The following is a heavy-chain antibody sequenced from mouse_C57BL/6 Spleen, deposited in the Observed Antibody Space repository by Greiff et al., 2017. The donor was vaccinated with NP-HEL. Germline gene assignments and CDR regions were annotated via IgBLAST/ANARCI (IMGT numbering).Heavy chain of an antibody. D-gene: IGHD2-4*01. J-gene: IGHJ3*01. Sequence: VQLQQSGTVLARPGASVKMSCKTSGYTFTSYWMHWVKQRPGQGLEWIGAIYPGNSDTSYNQKFQGQAKLTAATSASTAYMELSSLTNEYSAVYYCTRIYYDYDWFAYWGQGTLVTVSA. CDR1: GYTFTSYW. V-gene: IGHV1-5*01. CDR2: IYPGNSDT. CDR3: TRIYYDYDWFAY.